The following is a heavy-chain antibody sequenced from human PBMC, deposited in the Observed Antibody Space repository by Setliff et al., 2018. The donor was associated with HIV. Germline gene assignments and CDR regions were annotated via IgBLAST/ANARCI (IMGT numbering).Heavy chain of an antibody. CDR3: ARVGVVVVAAHPGSAFDI. CDR1: GGTFSSYA. CDR2: IIPIFGTA. V-gene: IGHV1-69*05. J-gene: IGHJ3*02. Sequence: SVKVSCKAPGGTFSSYAISWVRQAPGQGLEWMGGIIPIFGTANYAQKFQGRVTITTDESTSTAYMELSSLRSEDTAVYYCARVGVVVVAAHPGSAFDIWCQGTMVTVSS. D-gene: IGHD2-15*01.